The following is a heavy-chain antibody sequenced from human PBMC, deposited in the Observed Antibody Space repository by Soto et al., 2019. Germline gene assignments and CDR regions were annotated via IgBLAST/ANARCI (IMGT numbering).Heavy chain of an antibody. CDR3: AHSRCGGDCLQSYSSHYYYGMDV. D-gene: IGHD2-21*02. CDR2: IYWDDDK. CDR1: GFSLSTSGVG. J-gene: IGHJ6*02. Sequence: QITLKESGPTLVRPTQTLTLTCTFSGFSLSTSGVGVGWIRQPPGKALEWLALIYWDDDKRYSPSLKSRLTIPKDSSKNQVVLTMTNRDPVDTATYYCAHSRCGGDCLQSYSSHYYYGMDVWGQGTTVTVSS. V-gene: IGHV2-5*02.